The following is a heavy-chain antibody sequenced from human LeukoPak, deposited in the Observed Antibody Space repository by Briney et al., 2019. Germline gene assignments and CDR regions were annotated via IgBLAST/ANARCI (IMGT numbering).Heavy chain of an antibody. CDR3: ARGLSSGWFFDY. J-gene: IGHJ4*02. Sequence: PSETLSLTCSVSGGSIRSNNHFWGWIRQPPGKGLEWIGEINHSGSTNYNPSLKSRVTISVDTSKNQFSLKLSSVTAADTAVYYCARGLSSGWFFDYWGQGTLVTVSS. D-gene: IGHD6-19*01. CDR1: GGSIRSNNHF. V-gene: IGHV4-39*07. CDR2: INHSGST.